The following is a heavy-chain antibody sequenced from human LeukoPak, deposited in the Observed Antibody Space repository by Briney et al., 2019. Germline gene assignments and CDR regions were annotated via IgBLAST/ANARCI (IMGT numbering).Heavy chain of an antibody. CDR2: ISAYNGNT. Sequence: GASVKVSCKASGGTFSSYAISWVRQAPGQGLEWMGWISAYNGNTNYAQKLQGRVTMTTDTSTSTAYMELRSLRSDDTAVYYCARGPYYYDSSGYIWSQGTLVTVSS. CDR1: GGTFSSYA. J-gene: IGHJ4*02. D-gene: IGHD3-22*01. V-gene: IGHV1-18*01. CDR3: ARGPYYYDSSGYI.